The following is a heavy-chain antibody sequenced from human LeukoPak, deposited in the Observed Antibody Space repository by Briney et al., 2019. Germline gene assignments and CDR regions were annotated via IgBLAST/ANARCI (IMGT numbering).Heavy chain of an antibody. Sequence: SETLSLTCAVYGGSFSGYYWSWIRQPPGKGLEWIGEINHSGSTNYNPSLKSRVTISVDTSKNQFSLKLSSVTAADTAVYYCARHRRKTYDSSGYYYFDYWGQGTLVTASS. V-gene: IGHV4-34*01. CDR2: INHSGST. CDR3: ARHRRKTYDSSGYYYFDY. J-gene: IGHJ4*02. CDR1: GGSFSGYY. D-gene: IGHD3-22*01.